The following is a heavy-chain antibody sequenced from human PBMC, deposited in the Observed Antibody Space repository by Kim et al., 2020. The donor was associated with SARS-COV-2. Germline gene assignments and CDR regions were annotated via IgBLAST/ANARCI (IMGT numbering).Heavy chain of an antibody. J-gene: IGHJ3*02. Sequence: ASVKVSCKASGYTFTGYYMHWVRQAPGQGLEWMGWINPNSGGTNYAQKFQGRVTMTRDTSISTAYMELSRLRSDDTAVYYCARDQEVWGSYRNAFDIWGQGTMVTVSS. CDR1: GYTFTGYY. CDR3: ARDQEVWGSYRNAFDI. D-gene: IGHD3-16*01. CDR2: INPNSGGT. V-gene: IGHV1-2*02.